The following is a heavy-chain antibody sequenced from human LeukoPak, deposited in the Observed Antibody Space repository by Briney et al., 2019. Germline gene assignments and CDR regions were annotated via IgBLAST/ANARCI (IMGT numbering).Heavy chain of an antibody. D-gene: IGHD5-18*01. Sequence: GGSLRLSCAASGFTFSSYEMNWVRQAPGKGLEWVSYISSRSNTIYYADSVKGRFTISRDNAKNSLFLQMNSLRAEDTAVYYCVREGYNFDFWGQGTPVTVSS. J-gene: IGHJ4*02. CDR1: GFTFSSYE. CDR2: ISSRSNTI. V-gene: IGHV3-48*03. CDR3: VREGYNFDF.